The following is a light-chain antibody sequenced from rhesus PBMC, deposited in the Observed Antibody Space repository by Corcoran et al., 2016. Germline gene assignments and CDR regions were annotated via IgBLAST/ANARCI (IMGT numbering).Light chain of an antibody. V-gene: IGKV1-22*01. CDR2: KGV. J-gene: IGKJ1*01. CDR3: QPYSSRPWT. Sequence: DIQMTQSPSSLSASVGDTVTITCRASQGISSWLAWYQQKPGKAPKHLIKKGVSLQSGVPSRFCGSGAGTDVTLTISCLQSEASATSYWQPYSSRPWTFGQGTKVEIK. CDR1: QGISSW.